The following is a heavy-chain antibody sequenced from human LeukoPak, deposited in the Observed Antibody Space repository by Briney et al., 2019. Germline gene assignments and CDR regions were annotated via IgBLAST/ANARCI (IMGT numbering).Heavy chain of an antibody. V-gene: IGHV1-8*01. Sequence: ASVKVSCKASGYTFTSYDINWVRQATGQGLEWMGWMNPNSGNTGYAQKFQGRVTMTRNTSISTAYMELSSLRSEDTAVYYCARDSIFGVVIEAQAWFDPWGQGTLVTVSS. J-gene: IGHJ5*02. D-gene: IGHD3-3*01. CDR1: GYTFTSYD. CDR3: ARDSIFGVVIEAQAWFDP. CDR2: MNPNSGNT.